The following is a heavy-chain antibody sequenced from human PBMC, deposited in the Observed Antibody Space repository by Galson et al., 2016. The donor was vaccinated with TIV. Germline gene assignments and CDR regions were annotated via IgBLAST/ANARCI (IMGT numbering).Heavy chain of an antibody. D-gene: IGHD6-19*01. CDR2: IRSEGYGGTP. J-gene: IGHJ4*02. Sequence: SLRLSCAASGLTSGDSAMNWVRQAPGKGLEWVGFIRSEGYGGTPEYAASVKGRFIVSRDDAKSIVHPQMTSLKIEDTAVYYCVSPKIRSSSGSFTDYWGQGTMFTVSS. V-gene: IGHV3-49*04. CDR1: GLTSGDSA. CDR3: VSPKIRSSSGSFTDY.